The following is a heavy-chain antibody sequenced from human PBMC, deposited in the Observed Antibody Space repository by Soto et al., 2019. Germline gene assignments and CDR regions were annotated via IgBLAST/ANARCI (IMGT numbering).Heavy chain of an antibody. J-gene: IGHJ4*02. CDR2: ISYNGNKK. CDR1: GFAFITSV. Sequence: QVQLVESGGGVVQPGGSRRPPCAAPGFAFITSVIPWVRQAPGKGREWMAHISYNGNKKHYADSVKGRFTVSRDISESTLYLQMNSLRAEDTAVYYCAREQFEDGRGHYDHWGQGTLVSVSS. D-gene: IGHD3-22*01. V-gene: IGHV3-30*03. CDR3: AREQFEDGRGHYDH.